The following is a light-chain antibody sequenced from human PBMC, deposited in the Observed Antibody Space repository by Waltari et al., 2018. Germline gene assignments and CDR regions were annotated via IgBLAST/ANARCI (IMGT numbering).Light chain of an antibody. V-gene: IGLV2-14*03. CDR1: SSDIGRSKY. J-gene: IGLJ2*01. CDR2: DVS. Sequence: QSALTQPASGSGSQGEWLTIPCTGTSSDIGRSKYASWYQQHPDKAPKLMIYDVSHRPSGVSNRFSGSKSGNTASLTISGLQAEDEADYYCNSYTSSSTLILFGGGTKLTVL. CDR3: NSYTSSSTLIL.